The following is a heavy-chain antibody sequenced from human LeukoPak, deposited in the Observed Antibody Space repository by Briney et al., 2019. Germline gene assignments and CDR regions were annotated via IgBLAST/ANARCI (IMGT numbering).Heavy chain of an antibody. CDR2: IIPIFGTA. Sequence: SVKVSCKASGGTFSSYTISWVRQAPGQGLEWMGGIIPIFGTANYAQEFQGRVTITADESTSTAYMELSSLGSEDTAVYYCAKVQLGATHMDYYYYFGMDVWGQGTTVTVSS. V-gene: IGHV1-69*13. CDR1: GGTFSSYT. CDR3: AKVQLGATHMDYYYYFGMDV. J-gene: IGHJ6*02. D-gene: IGHD1-26*01.